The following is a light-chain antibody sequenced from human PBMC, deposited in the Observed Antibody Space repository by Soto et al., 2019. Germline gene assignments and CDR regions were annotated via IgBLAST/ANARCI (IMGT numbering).Light chain of an antibody. CDR2: DAS. V-gene: IGKV3-11*01. Sequence: EIVLTQSPATLSLSPGERATLSFRASQSVSSYLAWYQQKPGQAPRLLIYDASNRATGIPARFSGNGSGTDFTLTISSLEPEDFAVYYCQQRSNWPLTFGQGTRLEIK. CDR1: QSVSSY. CDR3: QQRSNWPLT. J-gene: IGKJ5*01.